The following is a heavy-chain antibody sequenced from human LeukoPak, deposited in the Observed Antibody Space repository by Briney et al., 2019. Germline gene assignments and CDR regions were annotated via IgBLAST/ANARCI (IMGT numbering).Heavy chain of an antibody. V-gene: IGHV1-2*02. CDR3: ARVRYNWNYARIIDY. D-gene: IGHD1-7*01. J-gene: IGHJ4*02. CDR2: INPNSGGT. Sequence: ASVTVSCKASGYTFTGYYMHWVRQAPGQGLEWMGWINPNSGGTNYAQKFQGRVTMTRDTSISTAYMELSRLRSDDTAVYYCARVRYNWNYARIIDYWGQGTLVTVSS. CDR1: GYTFTGYY.